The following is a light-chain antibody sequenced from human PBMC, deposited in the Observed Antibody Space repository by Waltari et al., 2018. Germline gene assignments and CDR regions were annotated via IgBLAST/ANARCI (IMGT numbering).Light chain of an antibody. V-gene: IGLV3-1*01. CDR3: QAWDRNTYVV. Sequence: SYELTQPPSVSVSPGPTASISCSGDKLEDRYVCWYQQKPGQSPVLVLHQDSKRPSGIPERFSGFNSGNTATLTISETQAMDEADYYCQAWDRNTYVVFGGGTKLTVL. J-gene: IGLJ2*01. CDR2: QDS. CDR1: KLEDRY.